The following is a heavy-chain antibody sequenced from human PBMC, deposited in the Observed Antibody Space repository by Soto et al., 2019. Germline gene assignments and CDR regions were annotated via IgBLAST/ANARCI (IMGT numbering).Heavy chain of an antibody. CDR2: ISSSSSYI. CDR3: ARDVYYDFWSGPNAFDI. D-gene: IGHD3-3*01. CDR1: VLTYSRYR. V-gene: IGHV3-21*01. Sequence: PGASLTISCKRWVLTYSRYRLNWYRRPKGKGLEWVSSISSSSSYIYYADSVKGRFTISRDNAKNSPYLQMNSLRAEDTAVYYCARDVYYDFWSGPNAFDIWGQGTMVTVSS. J-gene: IGHJ3*02.